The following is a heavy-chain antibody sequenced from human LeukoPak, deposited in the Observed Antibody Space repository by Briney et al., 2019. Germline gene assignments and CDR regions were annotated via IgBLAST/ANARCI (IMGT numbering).Heavy chain of an antibody. CDR3: ARLRETTVTRDDSYYYMDV. V-gene: IGHV3-53*01. CDR2: VYSGIST. J-gene: IGHJ6*03. Sequence: GGSLRLSCAASGFTVSGNYISWLRQAPGKGLEWVSVVYSGISTYYADSVKGRFTISGDSSKNTLYLQMDSLRVDDTAVYYCARLRETTVTRDDSYYYMDVWDKGTTVTVSS. D-gene: IGHD4-17*01. CDR1: GFTVSGNY.